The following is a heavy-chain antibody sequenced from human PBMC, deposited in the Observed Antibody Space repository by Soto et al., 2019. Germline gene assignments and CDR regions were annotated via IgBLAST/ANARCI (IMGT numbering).Heavy chain of an antibody. Sequence: GGSLRLSCEASGFPFGNYHMSWVRQAPGRGLEWVAGISAGGDGTTYADSVKGRFTISRDNSRNTLYLQMNSLRVDDTALYYCAKEPRLKRAYWGQGTLVTVSS. J-gene: IGHJ4*01. CDR3: AKEPRLKRAY. CDR2: ISAGGDGT. V-gene: IGHV3-23*01. D-gene: IGHD2-8*01. CDR1: GFPFGNYH.